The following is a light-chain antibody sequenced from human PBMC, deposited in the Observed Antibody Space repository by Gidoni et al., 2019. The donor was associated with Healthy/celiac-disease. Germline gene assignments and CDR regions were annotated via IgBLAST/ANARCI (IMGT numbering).Light chain of an antibody. Sequence: DIQMTQSPSTLSASVGDRVTITCRASQSISSWLAWYQQKPGKAPKLLIYKASSLESGVPSRFSGSGSGTKFTLTISSLQPDDFGTYYCQQYSSYPYTFGQGTKLEIK. CDR3: QQYSSYPYT. CDR2: KAS. V-gene: IGKV1-5*03. CDR1: QSISSW. J-gene: IGKJ2*01.